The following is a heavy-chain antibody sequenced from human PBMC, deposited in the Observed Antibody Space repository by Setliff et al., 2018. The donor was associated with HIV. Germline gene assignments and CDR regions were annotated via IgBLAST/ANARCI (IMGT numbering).Heavy chain of an antibody. D-gene: IGHD3-9*01. CDR1: GGTFNTYP. CDR3: AREKSPVLEYFDWLKPRHVFDV. V-gene: IGHV1-69*10. CDR2: IAPNLRMP. J-gene: IGHJ3*01. Sequence: SVKVSCKTSGGTFNTYPIAWVRQAPGQGLEWMGGIAPNLRMPNYIQKFKGRLTITADESTSTVYMELTNLRSEDTAMYYCAREKSPVLEYFDWLKPRHVFDVWGQWTVVTVSS.